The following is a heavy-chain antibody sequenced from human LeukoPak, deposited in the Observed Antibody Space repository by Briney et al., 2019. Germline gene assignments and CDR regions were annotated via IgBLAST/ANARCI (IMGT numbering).Heavy chain of an antibody. Sequence: GGSLRLSCAASGFTLSSYWISWVRQAPGKGLEWVANIKQDGSEKYYADSVKGRFTISRDNAKNSLYLQMNSLRAEDTAVYYCARHVTISGPYDASDIWGQGTMVTVSP. CDR2: IKQDGSEK. CDR3: ARHVTISGPYDASDI. V-gene: IGHV3-7*05. J-gene: IGHJ3*02. CDR1: GFTLSSYW. D-gene: IGHD5-24*01.